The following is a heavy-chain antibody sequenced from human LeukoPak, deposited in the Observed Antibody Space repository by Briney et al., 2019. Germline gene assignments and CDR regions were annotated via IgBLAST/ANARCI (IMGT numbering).Heavy chain of an antibody. V-gene: IGHV3-21*01. CDR3: ARDSISNGWSLYYFDY. D-gene: IGHD6-19*01. J-gene: IGHJ4*02. Sequence: PGGSLRLSCAASGFTFSNYNMNWVRQAPGRGLEWVSSVSSSSSYIYYADSVKGRFTISRDNAKNSLYLQMNSLRPEDTAVYYCARDSISNGWSLYYFDYWSQGTLVTVSS. CDR2: VSSSSSYI. CDR1: GFTFSNYN.